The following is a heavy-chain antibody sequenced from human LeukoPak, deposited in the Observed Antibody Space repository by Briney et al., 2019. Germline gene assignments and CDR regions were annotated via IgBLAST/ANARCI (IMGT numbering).Heavy chain of an antibody. CDR1: GFSFSTNP. CDR2: ISPDKT. Sequence: GGSLRLSCAASGFSFSTNPMSWVRQAPGKGLEWVSAISPDKTYYADSVKGRLTIPRDNDKNTVDLHMNSPRAEDTAIYYCVKEHVDRAFTRSFEIWGQGIVVTVSS. D-gene: IGHD3-10*01. V-gene: IGHV3-23*01. CDR3: VKEHVDRAFTRSFEI. J-gene: IGHJ3*02.